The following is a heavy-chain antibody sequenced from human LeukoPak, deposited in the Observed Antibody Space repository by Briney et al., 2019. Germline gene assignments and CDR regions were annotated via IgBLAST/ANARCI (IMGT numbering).Heavy chain of an antibody. J-gene: IGHJ3*02. CDR1: GFTFSSYS. Sequence: GGSLRLSCAASGFTFSSYSMNWVRQAPGKGLEWVSSISSSSSYIYYTDSVKGRFTISRDNAKNSLYLQMNSLRAEDTAVYCCASPTQIAAAGTGAFDIWGQGTMVTVSS. CDR3: ASPTQIAAAGTGAFDI. D-gene: IGHD6-13*01. CDR2: ISSSSSYI. V-gene: IGHV3-21*01.